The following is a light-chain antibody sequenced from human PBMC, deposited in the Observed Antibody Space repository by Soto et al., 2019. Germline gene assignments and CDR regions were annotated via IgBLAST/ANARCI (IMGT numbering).Light chain of an antibody. CDR2: GAS. Sequence: EIAMTQSPATLSVSPGERATLSCRASQSVSSNLAWYQQKPGQAPRLLIYGASTRATGIPARFSGNGSGTEFTLTISSLQSEDFAVYYCQHYNNWPRTFGQGNKVEIK. CDR3: QHYNNWPRT. J-gene: IGKJ1*01. V-gene: IGKV3-15*01. CDR1: QSVSSN.